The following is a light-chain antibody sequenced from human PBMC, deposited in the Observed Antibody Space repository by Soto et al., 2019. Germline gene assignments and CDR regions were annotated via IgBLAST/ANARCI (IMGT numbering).Light chain of an antibody. V-gene: IGLV2-14*01. J-gene: IGLJ1*01. CDR1: SSDIGAYKY. CDR2: EVS. CDR3: NSHTSGDFRV. Sequence: QSVLTQPASVSGSPGQSVTISCTGTSSDIGAYKYVSWYQHHPGKSPRLMIYEVSNRPSGISDRFSGSKSGYTASLTISGLQAEDEADYYCNSHTSGDFRVFGTGTKLTVL.